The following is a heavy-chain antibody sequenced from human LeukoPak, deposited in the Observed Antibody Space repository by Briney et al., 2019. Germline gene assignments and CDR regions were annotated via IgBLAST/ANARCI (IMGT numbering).Heavy chain of an antibody. J-gene: IGHJ6*02. V-gene: IGHV1-8*01. Sequence: ASVTVSCKASGYTFTSYDINWVRQATGQGLEWMGWMNPNSGNTGYAQKFQGRVTMTRNTSISTAYMELSSLRSEDTAVYYCARGFYCSGGSCYPDLYYYGMDVWGQGTTVTVSS. D-gene: IGHD2-15*01. CDR1: GYTFTSYD. CDR2: MNPNSGNT. CDR3: ARGFYCSGGSCYPDLYYYGMDV.